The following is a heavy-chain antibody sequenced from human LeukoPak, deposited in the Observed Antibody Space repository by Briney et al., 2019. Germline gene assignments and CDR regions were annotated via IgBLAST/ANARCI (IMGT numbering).Heavy chain of an antibody. CDR3: AKALYYYDSSAIT. V-gene: IGHV3-53*01. J-gene: IGHJ5*02. D-gene: IGHD3-22*01. CDR1: GFSVGTKY. CDR2: LYSGVDT. Sequence: GGSLRLSCEASGFSVGTKYMNWVRQAPGKGLEWVSILYSGVDTYYADSVKGRFTISRDNSKNTLYLQMNSLRAEDTAVYYCAKALYYYDSSAITWGQGTLVTVSS.